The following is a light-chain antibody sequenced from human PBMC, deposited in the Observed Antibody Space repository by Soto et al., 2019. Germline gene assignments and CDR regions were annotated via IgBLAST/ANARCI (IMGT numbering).Light chain of an antibody. CDR1: QSVSRK. CDR3: QHYGISRT. CDR2: GAS. Sequence: EMVMTQSPATLSVYPGERATLSCRASQSVSRKLAWYQQTRGQAPRLLIYGASSRATGIPDRFSGSGSGTDFHFTISRLEPEDIAVYYCQHYGISRTFGQGAKVDIK. J-gene: IGKJ1*01. V-gene: IGKV3-20*01.